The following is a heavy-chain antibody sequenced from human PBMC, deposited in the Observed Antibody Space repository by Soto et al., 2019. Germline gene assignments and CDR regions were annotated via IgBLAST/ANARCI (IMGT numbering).Heavy chain of an antibody. CDR3: ARESLPYSGSYYGMDV. D-gene: IGHD1-26*01. CDR2: ISSSSSTI. J-gene: IGHJ6*02. V-gene: IGHV3-48*02. Sequence: GGSLRLSCAASGFTFISYSMNWVRQAPGKGLEWVSYISSSSSTIYYADSVKGRFTISRDNAKNSLYLQMNSLRDEDTAVYYCARESLPYSGSYYGMDVWGQGTTVTVSS. CDR1: GFTFISYS.